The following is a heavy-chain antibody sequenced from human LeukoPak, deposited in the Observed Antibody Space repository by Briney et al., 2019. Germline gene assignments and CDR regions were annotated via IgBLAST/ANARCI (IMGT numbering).Heavy chain of an antibody. J-gene: IGHJ4*02. Sequence: GGSLRLSCAASGFTFSSYWMSWVRQAPGKGLEWVANIKQDGSEKYYVDSVKGRFTISRDNAKNSLYLQMNSLRAEDTAVYYCARGSALINWGRDYRGQGTLVTVSS. V-gene: IGHV3-7*03. D-gene: IGHD3-16*01. CDR2: IKQDGSEK. CDR1: GFTFSSYW. CDR3: ARGSALINWGRDY.